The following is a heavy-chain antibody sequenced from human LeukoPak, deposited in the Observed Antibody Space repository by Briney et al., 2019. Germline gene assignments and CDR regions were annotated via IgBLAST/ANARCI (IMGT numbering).Heavy chain of an antibody. CDR2: IIPILGIA. V-gene: IGHV1-69*04. D-gene: IGHD6-13*01. Sequence: ASVKVSCKASGGTFSSYAISWVRQAPGQGLEWMGRIIPILGIANYAQKFQGRVTITEDKSTSTAYMELSSLRSEDTAVYYCARGGIAAAGSSVAPFDYWGQGTLVTVSS. CDR3: ARGGIAAAGSSVAPFDY. CDR1: GGTFSSYA. J-gene: IGHJ4*02.